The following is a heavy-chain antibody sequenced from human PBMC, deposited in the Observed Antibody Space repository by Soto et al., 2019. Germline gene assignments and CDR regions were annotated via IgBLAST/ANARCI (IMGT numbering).Heavy chain of an antibody. CDR3: ARSIVVVTALDY. CDR1: GYTFTSYA. CDR2: INAGNGNT. V-gene: IGHV1-3*05. D-gene: IGHD2-21*02. J-gene: IGHJ4*01. Sequence: QVQLVQSGAEEKKPGASVKVSCTASGYTFTSYAMHWVRQAPGQRLEWMGWINAGNGNTKYSQKFQGRVTITRDTSASTAYMELSSLRSEDTAVYYCARSIVVVTALDYWGHGTLVSVSS.